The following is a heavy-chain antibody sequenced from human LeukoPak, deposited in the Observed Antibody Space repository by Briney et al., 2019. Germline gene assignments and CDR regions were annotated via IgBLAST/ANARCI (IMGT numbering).Heavy chain of an antibody. CDR2: INAYKGKK. V-gene: IGHV1-18*01. D-gene: IGHD6-6*01. CDR1: GYTFTSYG. J-gene: IGHJ4*02. CDR3: ARDLAARPSLGIDY. Sequence: ASVKVSCKASGYTFTSYGISWVRQAPGQGLEGMGWINAYKGKKNYAHKFQGRVTMTTDTSTSTAYMELRSLRSDDTAVYYCARDLAARPSLGIDYWGQGTLVTVSS.